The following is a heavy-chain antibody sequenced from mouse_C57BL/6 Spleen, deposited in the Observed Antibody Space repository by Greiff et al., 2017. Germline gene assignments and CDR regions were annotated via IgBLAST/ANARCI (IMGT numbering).Heavy chain of an antibody. CDR2: IDPSDSYT. J-gene: IGHJ4*01. CDR3: ARGLYYDYIYAMDY. CDR1: GYTFTSYW. V-gene: IGHV1-50*01. Sequence: QVQLKQPGAELVKPGASVKLSCKASGYTFTSYWMQWVKQRPGQGLEWIGEIDPSDSYTNYNQKFKGKATLTVDTSSSTAYMQLSSLTSEDSAVYYCARGLYYDYIYAMDYWGQGTSVTVSS. D-gene: IGHD2-4*01.